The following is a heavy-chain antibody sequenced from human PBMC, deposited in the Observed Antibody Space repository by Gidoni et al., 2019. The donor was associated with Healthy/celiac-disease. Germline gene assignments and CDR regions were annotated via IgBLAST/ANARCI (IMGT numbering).Heavy chain of an antibody. CDR2: IRSKAYGGTT. CDR1: GFTFGDYA. J-gene: IGHJ4*02. Sequence: EVQLVESGGGLVKPGRSLRLSCTASGFTFGDYAMSWFRQAPGKGLEWVGFIRSKAYGGTTEYAASVKGRFTISRDDSKSIAYLQMNSLKTEDTAVYYCTSRSIYDYVWGSYRYAWGQGTLVTVSS. CDR3: TSRSIYDYVWGSYRYA. V-gene: IGHV3-49*05. D-gene: IGHD3-16*02.